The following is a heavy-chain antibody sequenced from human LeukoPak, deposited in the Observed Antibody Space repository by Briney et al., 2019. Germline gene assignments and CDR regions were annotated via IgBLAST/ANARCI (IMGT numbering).Heavy chain of an antibody. CDR3: AREYYDPSGWG. CDR1: GFTFRNAV. J-gene: IGHJ4*02. CDR2: ISGNSIYI. D-gene: IGHD3-22*01. Sequence: GGSLRLSCTASGFTFRNAVMNWVRQAPGKGLEWVASISGNSIYIYYADSVKGRFTISRDNAKSSVFLQMNSLRAEDTALYYCAREYYDPSGWGRGQGTLVTVSS. V-gene: IGHV3-21*01.